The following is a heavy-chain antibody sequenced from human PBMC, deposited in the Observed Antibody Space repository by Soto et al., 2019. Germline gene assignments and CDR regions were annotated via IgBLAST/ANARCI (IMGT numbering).Heavy chain of an antibody. CDR2: ILSDGNTK. CDR3: ARGVMGISYESSGFEY. J-gene: IGHJ4*02. V-gene: IGHV3-33*05. CDR1: GFTFTNYA. Sequence: GGSLRLSCAASGFTFTNYAMHWVRQAPGKGLEWVALILSDGNTKYYADSVKGRLTISRDNSENTVFLQMNSLRAEDTAVYYCARGVMGISYESSGFEYWGQGALVTVSS. D-gene: IGHD3-22*01.